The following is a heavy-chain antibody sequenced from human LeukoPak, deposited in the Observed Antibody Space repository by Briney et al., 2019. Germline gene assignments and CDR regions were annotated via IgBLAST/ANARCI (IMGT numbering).Heavy chain of an antibody. CDR3: ARSSGSYIFDY. D-gene: IGHD3-10*01. CDR2: ISYDGSNK. Sequence: PGGSLRLSCAASGFTLSSYWMHWVRQAPGKGLEWVAVISYDGSNKYYADSVKGRFTISRDNSKNTLYLQMNSLRAEDTAVYYCARSSGSYIFDYWGQGTLVTVSS. J-gene: IGHJ4*02. CDR1: GFTLSSYW. V-gene: IGHV3-30*03.